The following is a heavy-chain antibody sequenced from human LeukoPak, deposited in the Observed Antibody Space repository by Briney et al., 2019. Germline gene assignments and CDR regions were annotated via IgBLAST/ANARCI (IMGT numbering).Heavy chain of an antibody. CDR3: ARRAKRYYFGMDV. V-gene: IGHV4-39*01. CDR1: GGSMSSSSYF. Sequence: SETLSPTCTVSGGSMSSSSYFWGWIRQPPGKGLEWIGSIYYSGSTYYHPSLKSRVTLSVDTSKNRFSLKLSSVTAADTAVYYCARRAKRYYFGMDVWGQGTTVTVSS. CDR2: IYYSGST. J-gene: IGHJ6*02.